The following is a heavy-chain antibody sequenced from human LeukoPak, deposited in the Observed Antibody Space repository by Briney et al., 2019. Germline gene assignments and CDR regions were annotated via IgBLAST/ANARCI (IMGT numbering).Heavy chain of an antibody. J-gene: IGHJ4*02. V-gene: IGHV3-48*03. CDR2: ISSSGSTI. CDR3: ASSDGGNFDY. Sequence: PGGSLRLSCAASGFTFSSYEMNWVRQAPGKGLEWVSYISSSGSTIYYADSVKGRFTISRDNAKNSLYLQMNSLRAEDTAVYYCASSDGGNFDYWGQGTLVTVSS. CDR1: GFTFSSYE. D-gene: IGHD3-16*01.